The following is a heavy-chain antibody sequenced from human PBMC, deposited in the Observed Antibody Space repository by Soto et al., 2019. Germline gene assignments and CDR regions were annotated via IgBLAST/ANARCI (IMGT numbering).Heavy chain of an antibody. D-gene: IGHD3-22*01. CDR3: ASQYDSSGYYLWYFDL. V-gene: IGHV3-74*01. J-gene: IGHJ2*01. Sequence: EVQLVESGGGLVQPGGSLRLSCAASGFTFSSYWMHWVRQAPGKGLVWVSRINSDGSSTSYADSVKGRFTISRDNAKNTLYLQMNSLRAEDTAVYYCASQYDSSGYYLWYFDLWGRGTLVTVSS. CDR1: GFTFSSYW. CDR2: INSDGSST.